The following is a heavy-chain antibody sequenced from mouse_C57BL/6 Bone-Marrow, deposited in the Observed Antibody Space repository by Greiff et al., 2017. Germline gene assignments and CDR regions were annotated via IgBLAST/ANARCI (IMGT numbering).Heavy chain of an antibody. Sequence: EVQLVESGPGLVKPSQSLSLTCSVTGYSITSGYYWNWIRQFPGNKLEWMGYISYDGSNNYNPSLKNRISITRDTSKNQFFLKLNSVTTEDTATYDCARGDYDGNYYAMDYWGQGTSVTVSS. J-gene: IGHJ4*01. D-gene: IGHD2-4*01. V-gene: IGHV3-6*01. CDR1: GYSITSGYY. CDR2: ISYDGSN. CDR3: ARGDYDGNYYAMDY.